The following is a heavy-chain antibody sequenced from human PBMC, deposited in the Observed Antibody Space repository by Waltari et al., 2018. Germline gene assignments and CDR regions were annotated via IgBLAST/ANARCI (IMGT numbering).Heavy chain of an antibody. CDR3: AADSPGHDSPKAAARVNWYFDL. D-gene: IGHD3-22*01. V-gene: IGHV1-58*02. CDR2: IVVGSGNT. Sequence: QMQLVQSGPEVKKPGTSVKVSCKASGFTFTSSAMQWVRQARGQRLEWIGWIVVGSGNTNYAQKFQERVTITRDMSTSTAYMELSSLRSEDTAVYYCAADSPGHDSPKAAARVNWYFDLWGRGTLVTVSS. J-gene: IGHJ2*01. CDR1: GFTFTSSA.